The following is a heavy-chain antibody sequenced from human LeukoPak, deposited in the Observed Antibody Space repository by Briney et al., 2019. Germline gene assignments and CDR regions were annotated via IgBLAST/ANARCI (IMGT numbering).Heavy chain of an antibody. CDR3: ARGMVGEHYYYYYYMDV. D-gene: IGHD1-26*01. CDR2: IIPIFGTA. CDR1: GGTFSSYA. Sequence: ASVKVSCKASGGTFSSYAISWVRQAPGQGLEWMGGIIPIFGTANYAQKFQGRVTITTDESTSTAYMELSSLRSEDTAVYYCARGMVGEHYYYYYYMDVWGKGTTVTVSS. J-gene: IGHJ6*03. V-gene: IGHV1-69*05.